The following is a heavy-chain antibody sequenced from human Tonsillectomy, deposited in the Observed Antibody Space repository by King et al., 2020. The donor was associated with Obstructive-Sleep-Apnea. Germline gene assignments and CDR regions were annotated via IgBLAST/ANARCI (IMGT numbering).Heavy chain of an antibody. CDR2: ISREGTNT. V-gene: IGHV3-30*07. J-gene: IGHJ2*01. D-gene: IGHD4-17*01. CDR3: ARLRVASGDFPL. CDR1: GFTFSYYA. Sequence: VQLVESGGGVVQPGRSLRLSCAASGFTFSYYALHWVRQAPGGGLEWVAGISREGTNTEYLDSVKGRFTISRDNSKNILFLQLNSLKPEDTAVYYCARLRVASGDFPLWGRGTLLTVSS.